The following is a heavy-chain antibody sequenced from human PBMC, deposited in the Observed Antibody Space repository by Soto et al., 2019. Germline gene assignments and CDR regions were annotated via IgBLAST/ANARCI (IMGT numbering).Heavy chain of an antibody. CDR2: IYSGGST. J-gene: IGHJ6*03. D-gene: IGHD2-15*01. V-gene: IGHV3-66*04. CDR1: GFTVSSNY. Sequence: GGSLRLSCAASGFTVSSNYMSWVRQAPGKGLEWVSVIYSGGSTYYADSVKGRFTISRDNSKNTLYLQMNSLRAEDTAVYYCARLPGYCSGGSCYSLSYYYYMDVWGKGTTVTVSS. CDR3: ARLPGYCSGGSCYSLSYYYYMDV.